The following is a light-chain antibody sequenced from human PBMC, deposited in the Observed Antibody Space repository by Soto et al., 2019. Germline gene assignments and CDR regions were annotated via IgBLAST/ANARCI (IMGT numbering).Light chain of an antibody. CDR3: QQYSNYPRT. J-gene: IGKJ1*01. V-gene: IGKV1-8*01. CDR1: QGISSY. Sequence: AIRMTQSPSSFSASTGDRVTITCRASQGISSYLAWYQQKPGKAPKLLIYAASTLQSGVPSRFSGSGSGTDFTLTISCLQSEDFATYYCQQYSNYPRTFGQGTKVEIK. CDR2: AAS.